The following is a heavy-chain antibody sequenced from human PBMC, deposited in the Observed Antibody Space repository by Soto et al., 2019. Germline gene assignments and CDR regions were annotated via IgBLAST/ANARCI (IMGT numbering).Heavy chain of an antibody. D-gene: IGHD6-13*01. Sequence: EVQLVESGGGLVQPGGSLRLSCAGSGFTFSSNWMNWVRQAPGKGLEWVATIKPDGSEQDYVESVKGRFTISRDNAKNSVHLQMSSLRAEDMSVYYCATVPWTAADCWGQRTLVTVST. V-gene: IGHV3-7*01. J-gene: IGHJ4*02. CDR3: ATVPWTAADC. CDR1: GFTFSSNW. CDR2: IKPDGSEQ.